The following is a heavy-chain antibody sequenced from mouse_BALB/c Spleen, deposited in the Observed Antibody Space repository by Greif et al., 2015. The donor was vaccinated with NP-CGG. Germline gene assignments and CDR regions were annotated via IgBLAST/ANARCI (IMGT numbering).Heavy chain of an antibody. CDR3: ARSQTGTYYAMDY. J-gene: IGHJ4*01. V-gene: IGHV1-82*01. CDR1: GYAFSSSW. D-gene: IGHD4-1*01. CDR2: IYPGDGDT. Sequence: QVQLQQSGTELVKPGASVKISCKASGYAFSSSWMKWVKQRPGQGLEWIGRIYPGDGDTNYNGKFKGKATLTADKSSSTAYTQLSSLTSVDSAVYFCARSQTGTYYAMDYWGQGTSVTVSS.